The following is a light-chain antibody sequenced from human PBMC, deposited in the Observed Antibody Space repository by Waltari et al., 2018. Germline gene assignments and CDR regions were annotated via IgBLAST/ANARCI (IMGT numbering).Light chain of an antibody. CDR2: DVD. CDR3: CSYAGRYTSV. Sequence: QSALTQPRSGSGSPGPSVTLSCTGTHSDVGAYHSVSWYQQRPGKAPKLVIYDVDKRPSGVPDRFSGSKAGNTASLTISGLQTDDEADYYCCSYAGRYTSVFGGGTKVTVL. V-gene: IGLV2-11*01. CDR1: HSDVGAYHS. J-gene: IGLJ2*01.